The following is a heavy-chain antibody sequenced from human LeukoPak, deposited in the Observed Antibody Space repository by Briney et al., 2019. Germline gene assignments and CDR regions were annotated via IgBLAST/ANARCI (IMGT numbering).Heavy chain of an antibody. D-gene: IGHD3-16*01. J-gene: IGHJ3*02. Sequence: SETLSLTCAVYGGSFSGYYWSWIRQPPGEGLEWIGEINHSGSTNYNPSLKSRVTISVDTSKNQFSLKLSSVTAADTAVYYCAREPLYLQAFDIWGQGTMVTVSS. CDR1: GGSFSGYY. CDR2: INHSGST. CDR3: AREPLYLQAFDI. V-gene: IGHV4-34*01.